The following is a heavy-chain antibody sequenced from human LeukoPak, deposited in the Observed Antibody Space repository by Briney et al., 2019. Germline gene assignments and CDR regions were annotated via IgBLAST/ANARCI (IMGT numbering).Heavy chain of an antibody. Sequence: PGGSLRLSCAASGFTFSSFWMTWVRQAPGKGLEWVANIRQDGSAKYYVDSVKSRFTISRDNAKNSLCLQLNSLRAEDTAVYYCARDYYASGNHDSWGQGALVTVSS. CDR2: IRQDGSAK. CDR1: GFTFSSFW. D-gene: IGHD3-10*01. J-gene: IGHJ4*02. V-gene: IGHV3-7*04. CDR3: ARDYYASGNHDS.